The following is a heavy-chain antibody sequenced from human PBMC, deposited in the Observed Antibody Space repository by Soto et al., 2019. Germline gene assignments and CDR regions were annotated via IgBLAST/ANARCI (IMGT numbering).Heavy chain of an antibody. D-gene: IGHD1-26*01. CDR3: ASSATTADYYGRMDV. CDR1: GYTFTSYA. Sequence: QVQLVQSGAEEKKPGASVKVSCKASGYTFTSYAMHWVRQAPGQRLEWMGWINAGNGNTKYSQKFQGRVTITRDTSASTAYRKVSRLMSEDTAVYYCASSATTADYYGRMDVWGQGTTVTVSS. V-gene: IGHV1-3*05. J-gene: IGHJ6*02. CDR2: INAGNGNT.